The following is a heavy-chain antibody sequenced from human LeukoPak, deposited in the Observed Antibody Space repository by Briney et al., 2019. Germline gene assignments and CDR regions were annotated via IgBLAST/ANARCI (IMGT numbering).Heavy chain of an antibody. V-gene: IGHV1-2*02. CDR1: GYTFTCDD. D-gene: IGHD6-6*01. J-gene: IGHJ3*02. CDR3: ARDTSNILYSSSYDFDI. CDR2: INPNRGGT. Sequence: AAVKVSFNSAGYTFTCDDMHLDRQAPGQGLEGMGGINPNRGGTNYAQKVQGRGSMTMDRSISNAYIALSRLRYDDTAVYYCARDTSNILYSSSYDFDIWGQGTMVTVSS.